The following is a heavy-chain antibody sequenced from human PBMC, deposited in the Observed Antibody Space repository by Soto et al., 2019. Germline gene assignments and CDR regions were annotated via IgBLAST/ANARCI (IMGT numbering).Heavy chain of an antibody. CDR3: ASAAAGTGTYNWFDP. J-gene: IGHJ5*02. D-gene: IGHD6-13*01. Sequence: ASVKVSCKASGGTFSSSAISWVRQAPGQGLEWMGGIIPIFGTANYAQKFQGRVTITADESTSTAYMELSSLRSEDTAVYYCASAAAGTGTYNWFDPRGQGTLVTVPQ. V-gene: IGHV1-69*13. CDR2: IIPIFGTA. CDR1: GGTFSSSA.